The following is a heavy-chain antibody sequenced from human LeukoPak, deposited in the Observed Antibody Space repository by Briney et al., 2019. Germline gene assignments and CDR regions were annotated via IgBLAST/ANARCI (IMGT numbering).Heavy chain of an antibody. CDR1: GFTFSSYW. Sequence: GGSLRLSCAAPGFTFSSYWMHWVRQPPGKGLVWVSRINSDGTTTSYADSVKGRFTVSRDNAKNTLYLQMNSLRAEDTAVYYCARVGSGGNCNWGQGTLVTVSS. CDR2: INSDGTTT. V-gene: IGHV3-74*01. J-gene: IGHJ4*02. CDR3: ARVGSGGNCN. D-gene: IGHD2-15*01.